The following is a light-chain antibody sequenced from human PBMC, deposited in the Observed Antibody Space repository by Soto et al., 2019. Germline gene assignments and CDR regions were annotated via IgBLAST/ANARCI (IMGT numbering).Light chain of an antibody. CDR3: QQYGSSPWT. Sequence: EIVLTQSPGTLSLSPGERATLSCRVGQSASSRYLAWYQQKPGQAPRLLIYGASSRATGIPDRFSGSGSGTDLTLTISSLEPEDFAVYYCQQYGSSPWTFGQGTKVEIK. V-gene: IGKV3-20*01. CDR1: QSASSRY. J-gene: IGKJ1*01. CDR2: GAS.